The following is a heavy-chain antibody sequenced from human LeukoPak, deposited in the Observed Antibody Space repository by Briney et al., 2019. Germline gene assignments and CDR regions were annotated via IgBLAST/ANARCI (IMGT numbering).Heavy chain of an antibody. CDR1: GYSFASYW. Sequence: GESLKISCKGSGYSFASYWIAWVRQMPGKGLEWMGIIYPGDSETRYSPSFQGQVTISADKSISTAYLQWSSLKASDTAIYYCARDGDYDAFDIWGQGTMVTVSS. CDR2: IYPGDSET. D-gene: IGHD4-17*01. CDR3: ARDGDYDAFDI. J-gene: IGHJ3*02. V-gene: IGHV5-51*01.